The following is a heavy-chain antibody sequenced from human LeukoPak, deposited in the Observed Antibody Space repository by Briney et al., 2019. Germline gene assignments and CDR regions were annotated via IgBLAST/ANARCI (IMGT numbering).Heavy chain of an antibody. J-gene: IGHJ6*02. CDR2: IYTSGST. V-gene: IGHV4-4*07. CDR3: AREEYCSGGSCYTPGRYYYGMDV. Sequence: SETLSLTCTVSGGSISSYYWSWIRQPAGKGLEWIGRIYTSGSTNYNPSLKSRVTMSVDTSKNQFSLKLSSVTAADTAVYYCAREEYCSGGSCYTPGRYYYGMDVWGQGTTVTVSS. CDR1: GGSISSYY. D-gene: IGHD2-15*01.